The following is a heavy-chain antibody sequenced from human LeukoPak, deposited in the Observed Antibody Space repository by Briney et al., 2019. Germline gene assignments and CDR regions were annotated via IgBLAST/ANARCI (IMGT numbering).Heavy chain of an antibody. J-gene: IGHJ4*02. D-gene: IGHD5-18*01. Sequence: SETLSLTCTVSGGSISSSSYYWGWIRQPPGKGLEWIGSIYYSGSTYYNPSLKSRVTISVDTSKNQFSLKLSSVTAADTAVYYCAREGPNTGYSYGYYGYWGQGTLVTVSS. CDR2: IYYSGST. V-gene: IGHV4-39*07. CDR3: AREGPNTGYSYGYYGY. CDR1: GGSISSSSYY.